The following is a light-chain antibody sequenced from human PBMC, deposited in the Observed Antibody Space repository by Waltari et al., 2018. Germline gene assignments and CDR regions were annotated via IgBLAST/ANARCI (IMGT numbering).Light chain of an antibody. V-gene: IGKV3-20*01. CDR2: AAA. CDR1: ERISRY. Sequence: ELTQSPGTLSLSPGERATLSCRASERISRYLVWYQQRPGQAPRLLIYAAATRATGIPDRFSGSGSGTDFSLTISRLEPEDVAVYYGQNHERLPATFGQGTRVEIK. J-gene: IGKJ1*01. CDR3: QNHERLPAT.